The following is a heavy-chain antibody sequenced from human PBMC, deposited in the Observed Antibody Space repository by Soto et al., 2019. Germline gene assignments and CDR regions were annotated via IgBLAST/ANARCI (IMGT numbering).Heavy chain of an antibody. J-gene: IGHJ5*02. CDR3: ARVLGYCRGVPCYREWFDP. CDR1: GYTFTTHG. CDR2: VAGDNGHR. V-gene: IGHV1-18*01. D-gene: IGHD6-19*01. Sequence: QVQLVQSGAEVKKPGASVKVSCKASGYTFTTHGISWVRQAPGQGLEWMGWVAGDNGHRNYAQSLQGRVTMTTDTFTNLSYTVLRSPSSYVSVVYYCARVLGYCRGVPCYREWFDPWGQGTLVTVSS.